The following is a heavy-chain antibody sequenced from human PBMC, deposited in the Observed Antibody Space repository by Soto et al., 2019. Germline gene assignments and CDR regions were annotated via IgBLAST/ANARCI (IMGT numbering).Heavy chain of an antibody. CDR2: IYSGGST. V-gene: IGHV3-66*01. CDR1: GFTVSSNY. J-gene: IGHJ1*01. CDR3: ERDRIAVAGNPEYFQH. D-gene: IGHD6-19*01. Sequence: EVQLVESGGGLVQPGGSLRLSCAASGFTVSSNYMSWVRQAPGKGLEWVSVIYSGGSTYYADSVKGRFTISRDNSKNTMYLQMNSLRAEDTDVYYGERDRIAVAGNPEYFQHWGQGTLVTVSS.